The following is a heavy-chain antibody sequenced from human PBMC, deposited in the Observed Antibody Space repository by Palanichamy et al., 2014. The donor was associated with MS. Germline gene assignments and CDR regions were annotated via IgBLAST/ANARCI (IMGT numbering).Heavy chain of an antibody. D-gene: IGHD1-26*01. J-gene: IGHJ4*02. CDR1: GYTFSGFY. CDR3: ARAPSGSFTTTWAY. V-gene: IGHV1-2*02. Sequence: QVQLVQSGAEVKKPGASVKVSCKASGYTFSGFYMHWVRQAPGQGLEWMGWINPSTGGTRYAQKFQGRVIMTRDTSISTAYMELSRLRSDDTAVYYCARAPSGSFTTTWAYWGQGSLVTVSS. CDR2: INPSTGGT.